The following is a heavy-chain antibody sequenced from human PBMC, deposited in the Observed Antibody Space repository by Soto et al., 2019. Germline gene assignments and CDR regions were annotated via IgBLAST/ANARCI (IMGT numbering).Heavy chain of an antibody. Sequence: GASVKVSCKASGYTFTSYDNNWVRQATGQGLEYLGWMNPNSGNTGYVQKFQGRVTMTRDTSISTAYMELSSLRSEDTAVYYCARGIKYGDYPRLFDPWGQGTLVTVSS. CDR1: GYTFTSYD. V-gene: IGHV1-8*01. D-gene: IGHD4-17*01. J-gene: IGHJ5*02. CDR2: MNPNSGNT. CDR3: ARGIKYGDYPRLFDP.